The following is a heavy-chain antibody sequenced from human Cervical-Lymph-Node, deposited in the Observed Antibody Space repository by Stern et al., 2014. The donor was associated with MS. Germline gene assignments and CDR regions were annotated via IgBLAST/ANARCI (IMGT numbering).Heavy chain of an antibody. CDR3: ARTYYVDDSGYYYPHYYYGMDV. CDR1: GGTFTNYA. V-gene: IGHV1-69*06. D-gene: IGHD3-22*01. Sequence: QVQLVQSGAELKKPGSSVKVSCKAPGGTFTNYAFTWVRQAPGQGLEWMGGIMPVFGTSNYAQKCRGRVTITADKSTSTAYMELSSLRSEDTAVYYCARTYYVDDSGYYYPHYYYGMDVWGQGTTVTVSS. CDR2: IMPVFGTS. J-gene: IGHJ6*02.